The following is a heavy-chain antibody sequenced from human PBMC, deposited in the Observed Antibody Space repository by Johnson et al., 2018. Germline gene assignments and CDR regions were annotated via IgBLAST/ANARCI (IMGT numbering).Heavy chain of an antibody. Sequence: QVQLVQSGAEVKKPGSSVKVSCKASGGTFSSYAISWVRQAPGQGLEWMGGIIPIFGTANYAQKFQGRVTITADESTSTAYMELSILRSEDTAVYYWARTGSSGNRVDYYYYGMDVWGQGTTVTVSS. CDR2: IIPIFGTA. V-gene: IGHV1-69*12. J-gene: IGHJ6*02. CDR1: GGTFSSYA. D-gene: IGHD1-26*01. CDR3: ARTGSSGNRVDYYYYGMDV.